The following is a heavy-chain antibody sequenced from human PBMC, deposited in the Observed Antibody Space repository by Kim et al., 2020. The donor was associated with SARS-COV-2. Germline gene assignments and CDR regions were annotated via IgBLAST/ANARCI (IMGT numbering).Heavy chain of an antibody. Sequence: GGSLRLSCAASGFTFSSYAMHWVRQAPGKGLEWVAVIWYDGSNKYYADSVKGRFTISRDNSKNTLYLQMNSLRAEDTAVYYCAKDGGEQWYYFDYWGQGTLVTVSS. D-gene: IGHD6-19*01. V-gene: IGHV3-33*06. J-gene: IGHJ4*02. CDR3: AKDGGEQWYYFDY. CDR2: IWYDGSNK. CDR1: GFTFSSYA.